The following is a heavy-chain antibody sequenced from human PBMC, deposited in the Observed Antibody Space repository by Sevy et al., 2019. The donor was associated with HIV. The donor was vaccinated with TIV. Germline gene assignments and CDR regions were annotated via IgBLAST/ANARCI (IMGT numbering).Heavy chain of an antibody. CDR3: AAGLGKSDFDY. Sequence: VGSLRLSCAASGFTFSNAWMSWVRQAPGKGLEWVGRIKSKTDGGTRDLAAPVKGRIIISRDDSGNTLYLQMNSLKIEDTGLYYCAAGLGKSDFDYWGQGTLVTVSS. CDR1: GFTFSNAW. CDR2: IKSKTDGGTR. D-gene: IGHD3-9*01. J-gene: IGHJ4*02. V-gene: IGHV3-15*01.